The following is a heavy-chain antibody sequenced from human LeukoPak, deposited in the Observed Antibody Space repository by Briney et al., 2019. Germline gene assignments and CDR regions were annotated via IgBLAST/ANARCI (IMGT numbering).Heavy chain of an antibody. D-gene: IGHD2-2*01. CDR1: GCSISSGYY. CDR3: ARSATATYAPLDY. V-gene: IGHV4-38-2*02. CDR2: IYHSGST. Sequence: PSETLSLTCTVSGCSISSGYYWGWIRQPPGKGLEWIGSIYHSGSTYYNPSLKSRVTISVDTSKNQFSLKLSSVAAADTAVYYCARSATATYAPLDYWGQGTLVTVSS. J-gene: IGHJ4*02.